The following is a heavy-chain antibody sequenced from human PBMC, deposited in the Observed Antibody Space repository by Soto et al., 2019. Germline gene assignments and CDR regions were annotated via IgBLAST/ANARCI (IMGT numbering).Heavy chain of an antibody. Sequence: GGYLRLSCAASGFTLSNYGMHWVRQAPGKGLEWVAVIWYDGSNKYYADSVKGRFTISRDNSRNTLSLQMNSLRAEDTAVYYCARSRMVSAPYMDVWGKGTTVTVSS. D-gene: IGHD2-8*01. CDR3: ARSRMVSAPYMDV. V-gene: IGHV3-33*01. CDR1: GFTLSNYG. J-gene: IGHJ6*03. CDR2: IWYDGSNK.